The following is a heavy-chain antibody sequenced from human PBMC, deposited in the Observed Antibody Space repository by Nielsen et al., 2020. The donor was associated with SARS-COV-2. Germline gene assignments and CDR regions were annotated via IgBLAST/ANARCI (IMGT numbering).Heavy chain of an antibody. D-gene: IGHD6-13*01. CDR2: INHSGST. J-gene: IGHJ4*02. Sequence: SETLSLTCTVSGGSISSSSYYWSWIRQPPGKGLEWIGEINHSGSTNYNPSLKSRVTISVDTSKNQFSLKLSSVTAADTAVYYCARPKRAAAGNSYFDYWGQGTLVTVSS. CDR1: GGSISSSSYY. CDR3: ARPKRAAAGNSYFDY. V-gene: IGHV4-39*07.